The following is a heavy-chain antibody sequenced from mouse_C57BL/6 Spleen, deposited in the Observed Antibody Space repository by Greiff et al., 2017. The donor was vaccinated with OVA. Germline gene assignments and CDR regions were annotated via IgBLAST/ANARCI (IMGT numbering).Heavy chain of an antibody. Sequence: VQLQQSGPVLVKPGASVKMSCKASGYTFTDYYMNWVKQSHGKSLEWIGVINPYNGGTSYNQKFKGKATLTVDKSSSTAYLELNSLTSAKSAVFDSARSTKGYHYAMDYWGQGTSVTVSS. D-gene: IGHD5-1*01. J-gene: IGHJ4*01. V-gene: IGHV1-19*01. CDR3: ARSTKGYHYAMDY. CDR2: INPYNGGT. CDR1: GYTFTDYY.